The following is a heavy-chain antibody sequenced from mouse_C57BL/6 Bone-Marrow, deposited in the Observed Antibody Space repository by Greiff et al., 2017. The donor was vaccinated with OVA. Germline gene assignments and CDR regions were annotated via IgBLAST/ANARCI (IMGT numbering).Heavy chain of an antibody. D-gene: IGHD1-1*01. CDR3: TRRLRYPYYFDY. V-gene: IGHV1-5*01. Sequence: EVKVVESGTVLARPGASVKMSCKTSGYTFTSYWMHWVKQRPGQGLEWIGAIYPGNSDTSYNQKFKGKAKLTAVTSASTAYMELSSLTNEDSAVYYCTRRLRYPYYFDYWGQGTTLTVSS. CDR1: GYTFTSYW. CDR2: IYPGNSDT. J-gene: IGHJ2*01.